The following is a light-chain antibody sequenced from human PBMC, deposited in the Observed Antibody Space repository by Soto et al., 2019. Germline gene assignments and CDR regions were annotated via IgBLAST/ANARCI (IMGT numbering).Light chain of an antibody. V-gene: IGKV3-20*01. CDR1: QSVTSTY. CDR3: QQYGNFPWT. J-gene: IGKJ1*01. Sequence: EIVLTQSPCTLSLSPLERSILSCRASQSVTSTYLAWYQQKPGQAPRLLIYGVSNRATGIPDRFSGSGSGTDFALTISRLESEDFAVYYCQQYGNFPWTFGQGTKVDIK. CDR2: GVS.